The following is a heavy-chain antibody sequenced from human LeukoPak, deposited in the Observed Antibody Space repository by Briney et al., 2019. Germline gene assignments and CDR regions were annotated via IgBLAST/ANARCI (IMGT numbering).Heavy chain of an antibody. D-gene: IGHD5-12*01. CDR1: GYTFTSYG. CDR3: ARDNSGYDSYYYYMDV. Sequence: GASVKVSCKASGYTFTSYGISWVRQAPGQGLEWMGWISAYNGNTNYAQKLQGRVTMTTDTSTSTAYMELSSLRSEDTAVYYCARDNSGYDSYYYYMDVWGKGTTVTVSS. J-gene: IGHJ6*03. CDR2: ISAYNGNT. V-gene: IGHV1-18*01.